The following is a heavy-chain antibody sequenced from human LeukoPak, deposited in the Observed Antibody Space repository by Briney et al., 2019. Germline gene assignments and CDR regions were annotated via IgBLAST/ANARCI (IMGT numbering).Heavy chain of an antibody. CDR2: IYTSGST. CDR3: ARDGEWELLPHFDY. J-gene: IGHJ4*02. V-gene: IGHV4-61*02. Sequence: PSQTLSLTCTVPGGSISSGSYYWSWIRQPPGKGLEWIGRIYTSGSTNYNPSLKSRVTISVARSKNQFSLKLSSVTAADTAVYYCARDGEWELLPHFDYWGQGTLVTVSS. D-gene: IGHD1-26*01. CDR1: GGSISSGSYY.